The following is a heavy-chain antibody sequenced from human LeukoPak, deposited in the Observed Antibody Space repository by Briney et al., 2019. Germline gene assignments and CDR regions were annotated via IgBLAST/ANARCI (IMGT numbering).Heavy chain of an antibody. J-gene: IGHJ6*02. CDR1: GYTFTGYY. D-gene: IGHD3-3*01. Sequence: GASVKVSCKASGYTFTGYYMHWVRQAPGQGLEWMGWINPNSGGTNYAQKFQGRVTMTEDTSTDTAYMELSSLRSEDTAVYYCATAIRSFGVVGPYGMDVWGQGTTVTVSS. CDR3: ATAIRSFGVVGPYGMDV. V-gene: IGHV1-2*02. CDR2: INPNSGGT.